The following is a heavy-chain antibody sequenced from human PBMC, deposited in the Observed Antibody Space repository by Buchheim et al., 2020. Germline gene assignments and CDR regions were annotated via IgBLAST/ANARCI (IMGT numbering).Heavy chain of an antibody. D-gene: IGHD5-18*01. Sequence: QLQLQESGSGLVKPSQTLSLTCAVSGGSISSGGYSWSWIRQPPGKGLEWIGYIYHSGSTDYKPSLKSRVTISVARSTKQISLKLSSVTAADTAVYYCARAGYSYGYPSWFDPWGQGTL. V-gene: IGHV4-30-2*01. J-gene: IGHJ5*02. CDR2: IYHSGST. CDR1: GGSISSGGYS. CDR3: ARAGYSYGYPSWFDP.